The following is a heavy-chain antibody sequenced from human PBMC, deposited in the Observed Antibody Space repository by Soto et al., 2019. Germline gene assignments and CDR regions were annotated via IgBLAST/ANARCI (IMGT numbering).Heavy chain of an antibody. V-gene: IGHV1-69*13. CDR3: ARAGTYYYDSRYWFDP. D-gene: IGHD3-22*01. CDR2: IIPIFGTA. J-gene: IGHJ5*02. CDR1: GGTFSSYA. Sequence: SVKVSCKASGGTFSSYAISWVRQAPGQGLEWMGGIIPIFGTANYAQKFQGRVTITADESTSTAYMELSSLRSEDTAVYYCARAGTYYYDSRYWFDPWGQGTLVTVSS.